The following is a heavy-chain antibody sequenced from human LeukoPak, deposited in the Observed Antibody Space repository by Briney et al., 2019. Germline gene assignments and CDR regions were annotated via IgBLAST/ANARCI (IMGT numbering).Heavy chain of an antibody. CDR2: INPNSGGT. J-gene: IGHJ6*03. D-gene: IGHD1-26*01. V-gene: IGHV1-2*02. Sequence: ASVKVSCKASGYTFTSYGISWVRQAPGQGLEWMGWINPNSGGTNYAQKFQGRVTMTRDTSISTAYMELSRLRSDDTAVYYCASSGSYNAGVYYYYYYMDVWGKGTAVTVSS. CDR3: ASSGSYNAGVYYYYYYMDV. CDR1: GYTFTSYG.